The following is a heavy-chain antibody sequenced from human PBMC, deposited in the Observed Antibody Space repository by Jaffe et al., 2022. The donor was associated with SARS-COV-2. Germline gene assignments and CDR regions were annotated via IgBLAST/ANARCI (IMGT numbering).Heavy chain of an antibody. CDR2: ISGSGGST. Sequence: EVQLLESGGGLVQPGGSLRLSCAASGFTFSSYAMSWVRQAPGKGLEWVSAISGSGGSTYYADSVKGRFTISRDNSKNTLYLQMNSLRAEDTAVYYCATHVLLWFGEDYWGQGTLVTVSS. CDR3: ATHVLLWFGEDY. V-gene: IGHV3-23*01. J-gene: IGHJ4*02. D-gene: IGHD3-10*01. CDR1: GFTFSSYA.